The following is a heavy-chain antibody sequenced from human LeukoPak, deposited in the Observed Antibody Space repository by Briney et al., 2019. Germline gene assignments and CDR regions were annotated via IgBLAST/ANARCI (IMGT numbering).Heavy chain of an antibody. CDR3: AKDVGALERNPDY. D-gene: IGHD1-1*01. J-gene: IGHJ4*02. V-gene: IGHV3-9*01. CDR1: GFNFDDYA. Sequence: GRSLRLSCAASGFNFDDYAMHWVRQVPGKGLEWVSGISWNSGSIGYADSVKGRFTISRDNAKKSLYLQMNSLRAEDTALYQCAKDVGALERNPDYWGQGILVTVSS. CDR2: ISWNSGSI.